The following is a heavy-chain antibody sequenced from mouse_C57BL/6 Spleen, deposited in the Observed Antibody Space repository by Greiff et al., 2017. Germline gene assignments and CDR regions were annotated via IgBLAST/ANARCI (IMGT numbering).Heavy chain of an antibody. CDR2: IYTRSGNT. J-gene: IGHJ3*01. CDR3: ARPLDEYDKSY. D-gene: IGHD2-4*01. Sequence: QVQLQQSGAELARPGASVKLSCKASGYTFTSYGISWVQQRTGQGLEWIGEIYTRSGNTYYNEQFKGKATLTADKAASTAYMELRSLSSEDSAVYFCARPLDEYDKSYWGQGTLVTVSA. V-gene: IGHV1-81*01. CDR1: GYTFTSYG.